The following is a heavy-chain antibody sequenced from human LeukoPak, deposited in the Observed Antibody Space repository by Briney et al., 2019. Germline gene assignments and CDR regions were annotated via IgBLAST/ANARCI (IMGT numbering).Heavy chain of an antibody. Sequence: GGSLRLSCAASGFTFSSYWMSWVRQAPGKGLEWVANIKQDGSEKYYVDSVKGRFTISRDNAKDSLYLQMNSLRAEDTAVYYCARDPGRWLQFSHFDYWGQGTLVTVSS. V-gene: IGHV3-7*01. J-gene: IGHJ4*02. CDR2: IKQDGSEK. CDR1: GFTFSSYW. CDR3: ARDPGRWLQFSHFDY. D-gene: IGHD5-24*01.